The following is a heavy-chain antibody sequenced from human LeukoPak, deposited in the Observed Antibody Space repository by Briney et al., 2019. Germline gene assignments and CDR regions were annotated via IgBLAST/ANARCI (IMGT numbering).Heavy chain of an antibody. CDR2: INPNSGGT. D-gene: IGHD2-15*01. CDR1: GYTFTGLY. Sequence: ASVKVSCKASGYTFTGLYMHWVRQAPGQGLEWMGWINPNSGGTNYAQKLQGRVTMTRDTSISTAYMELNSLISDDTAVYYCARGAGAATQMNWFDPWGQGTLVTVSS. V-gene: IGHV1-2*02. J-gene: IGHJ5*02. CDR3: ARGAGAATQMNWFDP.